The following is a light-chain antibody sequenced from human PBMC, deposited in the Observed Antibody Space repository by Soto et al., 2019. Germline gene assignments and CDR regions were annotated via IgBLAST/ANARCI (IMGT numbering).Light chain of an antibody. Sequence: QSVLTQPASVSGSPGQSITISCTGTSSDVGSYNLVSWYQQHPGKAPKLMIYEGSKRPSGVPDRFSGSKSGASASLAIRGLQSEDEADYYCAAWDDSLNGYVFGTGTKVTVL. CDR2: EGS. CDR1: SSDVGSYNL. J-gene: IGLJ1*01. V-gene: IGLV2-14*02. CDR3: AAWDDSLNGYV.